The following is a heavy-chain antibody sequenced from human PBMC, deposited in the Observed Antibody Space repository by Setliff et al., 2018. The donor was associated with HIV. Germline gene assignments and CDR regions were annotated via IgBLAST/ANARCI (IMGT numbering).Heavy chain of an antibody. J-gene: IGHJ4*02. CDR1: GFTFSSYS. CDR3: ARPNYGDYGLDY. Sequence: PGGSLRLSCAASGFTFSSYSMSWIRQAPGKGLEWVSYISSRGSTIYYADSVKGRFTISRDNAKNSLYLQMNSLRAEDTAVYYCARPNYGDYGLDYWGQGTLVTVSS. D-gene: IGHD4-17*01. V-gene: IGHV3-48*04. CDR2: ISSRGSTI.